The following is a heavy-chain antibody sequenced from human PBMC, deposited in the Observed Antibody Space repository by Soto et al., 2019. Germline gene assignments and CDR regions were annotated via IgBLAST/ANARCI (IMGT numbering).Heavy chain of an antibody. CDR1: GGSISSYY. CDR3: ASPRGRYFDWSLPY. Sequence: SETLSLTCTVSGGSISSYYWSWIRQPPGKGLEWIGYIYYSGSTNYNPSLKSRVTISVDTSKNQFSLKLSSVTAADTAVYYCASPRGRYFDWSLPYWGQGTLVTVSS. CDR2: IYYSGST. J-gene: IGHJ4*02. V-gene: IGHV4-59*08. D-gene: IGHD3-9*01.